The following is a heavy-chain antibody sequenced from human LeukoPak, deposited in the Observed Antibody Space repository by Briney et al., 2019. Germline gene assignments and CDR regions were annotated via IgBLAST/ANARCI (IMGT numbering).Heavy chain of an antibody. CDR1: GFIFSSYG. V-gene: IGHV3-30*02. J-gene: IGHJ4*02. Sequence: GGSLRLSCAASGFIFSSYGMHWVRQAPGKGLEWVAFIRYDGSNKYYADSVKGRFTISRDHSKNTLYLQMNSLRAEDTAMYYCAKKGYYASGSYFDYWGQGTLVTVSS. D-gene: IGHD3-10*01. CDR3: AKKGYYASGSYFDY. CDR2: IRYDGSNK.